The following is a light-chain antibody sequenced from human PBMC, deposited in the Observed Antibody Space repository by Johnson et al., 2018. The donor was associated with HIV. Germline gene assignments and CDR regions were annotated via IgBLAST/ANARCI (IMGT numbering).Light chain of an antibody. CDR1: SSNIENYF. CDR2: ENN. J-gene: IGLJ1*01. V-gene: IGLV1-51*02. Sequence: QPVLTQPPSVSAAPGQRVNISCSGHSSNIENYFVSWYQQLPGAAPRLLIYENNKGSSGIPDRFSGSKSGTSATLGITGLRAGDEADYYCGTWNLSLNIEYVSGTGAEVPVL. CDR3: GTWNLSLNIEYV.